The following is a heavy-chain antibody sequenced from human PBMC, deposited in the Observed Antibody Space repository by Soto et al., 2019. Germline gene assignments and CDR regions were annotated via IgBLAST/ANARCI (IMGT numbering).Heavy chain of an antibody. Sequence: QVQLVQSGAEVKKPGASVKVSCKASGYTFTSYGISWVRQAPGQGLEWMGWISAYNGNTNYAQKLQGRGTMTTDTSTSTAYMELRSLRSDDTAVYYCARDYDYVWGSYRRGAFDIWGQGTMVTVSS. V-gene: IGHV1-18*01. CDR2: ISAYNGNT. D-gene: IGHD3-16*02. J-gene: IGHJ3*02. CDR1: GYTFTSYG. CDR3: ARDYDYVWGSYRRGAFDI.